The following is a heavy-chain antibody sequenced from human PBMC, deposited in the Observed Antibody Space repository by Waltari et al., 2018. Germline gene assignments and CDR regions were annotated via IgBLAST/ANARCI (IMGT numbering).Heavy chain of an antibody. CDR3: AKDFGNTASHFDY. CDR2: ISGSGGST. D-gene: IGHD3-3*01. CDR1: GFTFSSYA. J-gene: IGHJ4*02. V-gene: IGHV3-23*01. Sequence: EVQLLESGGGLVQPGGSLRLSCAASGFTFSSYAMSWVRRAPGKGLEWVSAISGSGGSTYYADSVKGRFTISRDNSKNTLYLQMNSLRAKDTAVYYCAKDFGNTASHFDYWGQGTLVTVSS.